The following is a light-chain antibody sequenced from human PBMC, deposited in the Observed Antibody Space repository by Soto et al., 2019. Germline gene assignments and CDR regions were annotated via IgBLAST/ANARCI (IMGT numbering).Light chain of an antibody. CDR2: GVS. J-gene: IGKJ1*01. CDR1: QSGSNSY. CDR3: QHYGYPQWT. Sequence: EIVLTQSPATLTVSPGERATLSCRASQSGSNSYLAWYQQKSGQAPRLLIYGVSTRATGIPDRFSGSGSGTEFALTISRLEPEDFAVYICQHYGYPQWTFGPGTK. V-gene: IGKV3-20*01.